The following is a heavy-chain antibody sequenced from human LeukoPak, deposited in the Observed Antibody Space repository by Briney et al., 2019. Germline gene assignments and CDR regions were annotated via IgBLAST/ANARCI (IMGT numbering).Heavy chain of an antibody. Sequence: ASVEVSCRASGYTFTGYYMHWVRQAPGQGLEWMGGIIPMFGTTNYAQKFQGRVTITADESTSTAYMELSSLRSEDTAVYYCARVYCSSTNCYEADVWGKGTTVTVSS. V-gene: IGHV1-69*13. CDR3: ARVYCSSTNCYEADV. CDR1: GYTFTGYY. D-gene: IGHD2-2*01. CDR2: IIPMFGTT. J-gene: IGHJ6*04.